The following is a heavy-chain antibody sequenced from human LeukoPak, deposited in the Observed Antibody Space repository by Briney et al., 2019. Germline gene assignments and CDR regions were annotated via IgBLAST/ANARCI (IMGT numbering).Heavy chain of an antibody. D-gene: IGHD1-26*01. CDR2: INPNSGGT. Sequence: GASVKVSCKASGYTFTGYYMHWVRQAPGQGLERMGWINPNSGGTNYAQKFQGRVTMTRDTSISTAYMELSRLRSDDTAVYYCARGGSGSYYYYFDYWGQGTLVTVSS. J-gene: IGHJ4*02. V-gene: IGHV1-2*02. CDR1: GYTFTGYY. CDR3: ARGGSGSYYYYFDY.